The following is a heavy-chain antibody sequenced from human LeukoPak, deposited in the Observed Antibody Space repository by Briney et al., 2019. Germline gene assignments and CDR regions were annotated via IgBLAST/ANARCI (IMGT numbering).Heavy chain of an antibody. CDR3: ARLGQQYSSGWYRLYYYYYMDV. CDR2: INHSGST. Sequence: SETLSLTCAVYGGSFSGYYWSWIRQPPGKGLEWIGEINHSGSTNYNPSLKSRVTISVDTSKNQFSLKLSSVTAADTAVYYCARLGQQYSSGWYRLYYYYYMDVWGKGTTVTVSS. CDR1: GGSFSGYY. V-gene: IGHV4-34*01. J-gene: IGHJ6*03. D-gene: IGHD6-19*01.